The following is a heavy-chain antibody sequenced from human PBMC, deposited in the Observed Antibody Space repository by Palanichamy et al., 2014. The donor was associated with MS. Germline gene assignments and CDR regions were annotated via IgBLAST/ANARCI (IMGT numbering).Heavy chain of an antibody. CDR2: ISGSGGST. CDR1: GFTFSSYA. V-gene: IGHV3-23*01. D-gene: IGHD3-16*01. CDR3: ATAWRPTLWVY. J-gene: IGHJ4*02. Sequence: EVQLLESGGGLIQPGESLRLSCATSGFTFSSYAMSWVRQAPGKGLEWVSAISGSGGSTYYADSVKGRFTVSRDNSKNRLYLQMNSLRAEDTAVYYCATAWRPTLWVYWGQGTLVTVSS.